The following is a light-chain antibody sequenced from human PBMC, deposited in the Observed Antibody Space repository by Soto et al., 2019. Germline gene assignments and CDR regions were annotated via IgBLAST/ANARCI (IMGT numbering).Light chain of an antibody. J-gene: IGKJ5*01. CDR2: GSS. V-gene: IGKV3-15*01. Sequence: EIVLTQSPATLSVSPGERATLSCRATETVSTNLAWFQRKAGQPPRLLIYGSSTRATGVPDRFSGSGSGTEFALIISSLQSEDVAVYSCQQYSNWPPAITFGQGTRLEIK. CDR1: ETVSTN. CDR3: QQYSNWPPAIT.